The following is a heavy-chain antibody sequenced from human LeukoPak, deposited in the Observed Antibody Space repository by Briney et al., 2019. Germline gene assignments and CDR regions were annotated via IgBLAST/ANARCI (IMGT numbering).Heavy chain of an antibody. V-gene: IGHV1-69*13. Sequence: ASVKVSCKASGGTFSSYAISWVRQAPGQGLEWMGGIIPIFGTANYAQKFQGRVTITADESTSTAYMELSSLRSEDTAVYYCARTQTLMVYAPRYGMDVWGQGTTVTASS. CDR2: IIPIFGTA. CDR1: GGTFSSYA. D-gene: IGHD2-8*01. J-gene: IGHJ6*02. CDR3: ARTQTLMVYAPRYGMDV.